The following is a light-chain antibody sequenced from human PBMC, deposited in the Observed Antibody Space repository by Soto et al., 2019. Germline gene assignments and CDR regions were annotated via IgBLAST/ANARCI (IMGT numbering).Light chain of an antibody. CDR3: QQYNSYSRT. CDR2: DAS. V-gene: IGKV1-5*01. Sequence: QMTQSPSSLSASVGDRVTITCRASQGISSYLAWYQQKPGKAPKLLIYDASSLESGVPSRFSGSGSGTEFTLTISSLQPDDFATYYCQQYNSYSRTFGQGTKVDIK. CDR1: QGISSY. J-gene: IGKJ1*01.